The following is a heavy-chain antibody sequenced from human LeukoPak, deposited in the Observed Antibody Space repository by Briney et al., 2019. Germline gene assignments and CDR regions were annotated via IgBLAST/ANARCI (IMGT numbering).Heavy chain of an antibody. CDR2: IYPGDSDT. CDR3: ARLRRSSSWFVENWFDP. CDR1: GYSFTSYW. Sequence: GESLKISCKGSGYSFTSYWIGWVRQMPGKGPEWMGIIYPGDSDTRYSPSFQGQVTISADKSISTAYLQWSSLRASDTAMYYCARLRRSSSWFVENWFDPWGQGTLVTVSS. D-gene: IGHD6-13*01. J-gene: IGHJ5*02. V-gene: IGHV5-51*01.